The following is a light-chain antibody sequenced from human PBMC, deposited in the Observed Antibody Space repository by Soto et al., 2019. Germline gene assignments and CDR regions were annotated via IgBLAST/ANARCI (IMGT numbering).Light chain of an antibody. J-gene: IGLJ2*01. CDR3: SSFAGNSNLV. CDR2: EVS. V-gene: IGLV2-8*01. CDR1: SSDVGGYNY. Sequence: QSALTQPPSASGSPGQSVTISCTGTSSDVGGYNYVSWYQQHPGKDPKLMISEVSTRPSGVPARFSGSKSGNTASLTVSGLQAEYEADYYCSSFAGNSNLVFGGGTKLTVL.